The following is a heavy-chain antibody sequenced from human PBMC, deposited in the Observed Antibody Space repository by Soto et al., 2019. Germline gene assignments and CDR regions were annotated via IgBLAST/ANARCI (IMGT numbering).Heavy chain of an antibody. CDR3: TLGSWSAETFDI. V-gene: IGHV1-69*02. D-gene: IGHD6-13*01. J-gene: IGHJ3*02. Sequence: QVQLVQSGAEVKKPGSSVKVSCKASGGPFSTYTIIWVRQAPGQGLEWMGRILPMLDITNSAQRFQGRVTITADKSTSTAYLELSSLRSEDTAVYYCTLGSWSAETFDIWGRGTMVTVSS. CDR1: GGPFSTYT. CDR2: ILPMLDIT.